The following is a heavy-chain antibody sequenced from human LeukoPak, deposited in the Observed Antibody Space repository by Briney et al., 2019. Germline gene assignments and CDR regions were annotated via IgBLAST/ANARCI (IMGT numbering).Heavy chain of an antibody. V-gene: IGHV3-30*18. J-gene: IGHJ4*02. D-gene: IGHD3-3*01. CDR2: ISYDGSNK. CDR3: AKEVYDIWSGYYSPNFDY. CDR1: GFTFSTYG. Sequence: GGSLRLSCVGSGFTFSTYGMHWVRQAPGKGLEWVTVISYDGSNKYYADSVKGRFTISRDNSKNTLYLQMNSLRAEDTAVYYCAKEVYDIWSGYYSPNFDYWGQGTLVTVSS.